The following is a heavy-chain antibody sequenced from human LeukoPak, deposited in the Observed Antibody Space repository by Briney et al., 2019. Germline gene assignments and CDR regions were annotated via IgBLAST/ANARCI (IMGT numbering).Heavy chain of an antibody. CDR3: ARGLRFLEWLTYFDY. CDR1: GYTFTSYG. V-gene: IGHV1-18*01. CDR2: ISAYNGNT. Sequence: GASVKVSCKASGYTFTSYGISWVRQAPGQGLEWMGRISAYNGNTNYAQKLQGRVTMTTDTSTSTAYMELRSLRSDDTAVYYCARGLRFLEWLTYFDYWGQGTLVTVSS. D-gene: IGHD3-3*01. J-gene: IGHJ4*02.